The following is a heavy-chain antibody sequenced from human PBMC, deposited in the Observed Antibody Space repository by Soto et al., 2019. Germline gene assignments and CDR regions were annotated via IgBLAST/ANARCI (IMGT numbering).Heavy chain of an antibody. D-gene: IGHD1-26*01. CDR2: ISSSSSYT. Sequence: GGSLRLSCAASGFTFSDYYMSWIRQAPGKGLEWVSYISSSSSYTNYADSVKGRFTISRDNAKNSLYLQMNSLRAEDTAVYYCARSQDSGSRGGWFDPWGQGTLVTVSS. J-gene: IGHJ5*02. CDR1: GFTFSDYY. V-gene: IGHV3-11*06. CDR3: ARSQDSGSRGGWFDP.